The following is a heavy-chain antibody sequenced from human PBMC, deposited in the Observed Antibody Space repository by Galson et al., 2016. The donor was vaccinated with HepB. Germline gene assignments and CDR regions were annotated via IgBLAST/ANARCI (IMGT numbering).Heavy chain of an antibody. Sequence: PRLSCAASGFSFSSYSLHWVRQAPGKGLEWVASISGSGYYVFYADSVKGRFTISSDSANNSQSLQMNSLRVEDTALYFCARATTESIYGHFDYWGHGTLVSVSS. D-gene: IGHD3-3*01. V-gene: IGHV3-21*01. CDR1: GFSFSSYS. J-gene: IGHJ4*01. CDR2: ISGSGYYV. CDR3: ARATTESIYGHFDY.